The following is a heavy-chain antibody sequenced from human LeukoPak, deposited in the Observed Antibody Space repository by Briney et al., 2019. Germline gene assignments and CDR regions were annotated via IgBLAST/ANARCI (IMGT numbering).Heavy chain of an antibody. CDR1: GFTFSSYE. Sequence: GGSLRLSCAASGFTFSSYEMNWVRQAPGKGLEWVSYISSSDSTIYYADSVKGRFTISRDNAKNSLYLQMNSLRAEDTVVYYCARVEILTGYSPDYWGQGTLVTVSS. CDR2: ISSSDSTI. J-gene: IGHJ4*02. CDR3: ARVEILTGYSPDY. D-gene: IGHD3-9*01. V-gene: IGHV3-48*03.